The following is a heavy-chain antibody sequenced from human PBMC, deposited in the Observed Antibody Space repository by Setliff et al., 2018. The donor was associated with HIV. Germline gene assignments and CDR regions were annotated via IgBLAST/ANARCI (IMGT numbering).Heavy chain of an antibody. V-gene: IGHV4-39*07. CDR2: INHSGST. CDR1: GGSISSSSYY. CDR3: ARGCHPRVGAYYYGSGSPRGSYYYYYMDV. Sequence: SETLSLTCTVSGGSISSSSYYWSWIRQPPGKGLEWIGEINHSGSTNYNPSLKSRVTISVDTSKNQFSLKLSSVTAADTAVYYCARGCHPRVGAYYYGSGSPRGSYYYYYMDVWGKGTTVTVSS. D-gene: IGHD3-10*01. J-gene: IGHJ6*03.